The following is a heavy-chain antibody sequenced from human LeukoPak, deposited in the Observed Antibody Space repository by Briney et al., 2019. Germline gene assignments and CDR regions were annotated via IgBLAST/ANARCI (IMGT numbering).Heavy chain of an antibody. CDR1: GGSISSYY. V-gene: IGHV4-59*01. CDR3: ARDGQYDFWSGYWWFDP. J-gene: IGHJ5*02. D-gene: IGHD3-3*01. CDR2: IYYSGST. Sequence: PSETLSLTCTVSGGSISSYYWSWIRQPPGKGLEWIGHIYYSGSTNYNPSLKSRVTISVDTSKNQFSLKLSSVTAADTAVYYCARDGQYDFWSGYWWFDPWGQGTLVTVSS.